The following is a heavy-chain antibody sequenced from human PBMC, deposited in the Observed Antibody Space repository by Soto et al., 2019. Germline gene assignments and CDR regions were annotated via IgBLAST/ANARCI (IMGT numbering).Heavy chain of an antibody. V-gene: IGHV3-7*01. CDR3: GRIAASGRGWYV. CDR2: IKQDGSEE. J-gene: IGHJ6*02. Sequence: EVQLVESGGGLVQPGGSLRLSCVDSGFTFSSYWMSWVRQAPVKGLEWVGNIKQDGSEENYVDSVKGRFTISRDNAKNSMYLQMNSLRVEDTAVDYGGRIAASGRGWYVWGQGTTGGVSS. CDR1: GFTFSSYW. D-gene: IGHD6-13*01.